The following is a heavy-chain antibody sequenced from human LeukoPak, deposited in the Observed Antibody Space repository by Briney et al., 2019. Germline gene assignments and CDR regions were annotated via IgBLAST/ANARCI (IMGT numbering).Heavy chain of an antibody. J-gene: IGHJ4*02. CDR1: GFTFSSYG. Sequence: PGGSLRLSCAASGFTFSSYGMNWVRQAPGKGLEWVSYISSSGSTIYYADSVKGRFTISRDNAKNSLYLQMNSLRAEDTAVYYCARVQATAIGDYWGQGTLVTVSS. CDR3: ARVQATAIGDY. CDR2: ISSSGSTI. V-gene: IGHV3-48*03. D-gene: IGHD5-18*01.